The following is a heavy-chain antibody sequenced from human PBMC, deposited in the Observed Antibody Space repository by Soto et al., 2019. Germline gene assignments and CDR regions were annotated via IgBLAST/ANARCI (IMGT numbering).Heavy chain of an antibody. V-gene: IGHV1-3*01. CDR3: ARALSGYVP. J-gene: IGHJ4*02. Sequence: QVQLVQSGAEMKKPGASVKLSCKTSGINYNTYAIHWVRQAPGQGLEWMGWINAGNGDTRYSQNFQGRVTLTRDTSASTVYMDLDSLKSEDTGVYYCARALSGYVPWGQGTLVTVSS. D-gene: IGHD5-12*01. CDR2: INAGNGDT. CDR1: GINYNTYA.